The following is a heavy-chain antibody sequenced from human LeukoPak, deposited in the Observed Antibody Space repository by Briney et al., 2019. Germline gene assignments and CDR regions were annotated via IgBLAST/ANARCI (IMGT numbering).Heavy chain of an antibody. V-gene: IGHV3-30*18. Sequence: GGSLRLSCAASGFTFSSYAMHWVRQAPGKGLEWVAVISYDGSNKYYADSVKGRFTISRDNSKNTLYLQMNSLRAEDTAVYYCAKEASEWEVHHPPDFWGQGTLVTVSS. CDR1: GFTFSSYA. CDR3: AKEASEWEVHHPPDF. J-gene: IGHJ4*02. CDR2: ISYDGSNK. D-gene: IGHD1-26*01.